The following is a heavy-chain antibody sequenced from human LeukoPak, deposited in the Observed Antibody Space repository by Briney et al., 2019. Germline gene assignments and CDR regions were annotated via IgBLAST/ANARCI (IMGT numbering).Heavy chain of an antibody. Sequence: ASVKVSCKASGYTFTSYGISWVRQAPGQGLEWMGWISAYDGNTNHAQKLQGRVTMTTDTSTSTAYMELRSLRSDDTAVYYCARVGGSGWYEYYFDYWGQGTLVTVSS. CDR2: ISAYDGNT. J-gene: IGHJ4*02. CDR1: GYTFTSYG. V-gene: IGHV1-18*01. CDR3: ARVGGSGWYEYYFDY. D-gene: IGHD6-19*01.